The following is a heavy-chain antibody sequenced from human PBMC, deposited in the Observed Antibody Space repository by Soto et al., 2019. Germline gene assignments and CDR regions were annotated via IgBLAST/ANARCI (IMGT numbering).Heavy chain of an antibody. CDR3: ARGGTAGDTLGYYYYGMDV. V-gene: IGHV4-59*01. D-gene: IGHD4-17*01. CDR1: GGSISSYY. CDR2: IYYSGST. J-gene: IGHJ6*02. Sequence: SETLSLTCTVSGGSISSYYWSWIRQPPGKGLEWIGYIYYSGSTNYNPSLKSRVTISVDTSKNQFSLKLSSVTAADTAVYYCARGGTAGDTLGYYYYGMDVWGQGTTVTVSS.